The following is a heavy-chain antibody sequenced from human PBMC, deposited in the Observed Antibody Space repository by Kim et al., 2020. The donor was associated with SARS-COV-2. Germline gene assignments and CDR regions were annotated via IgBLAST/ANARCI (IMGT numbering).Heavy chain of an antibody. V-gene: IGHV3-23*01. D-gene: IGHD3-10*01. CDR2: ISGSGTHK. J-gene: IGHJ4*01. CDR3: AKEIPDSGSVLPYYFDY. Sequence: GSLRLSCAVSGFTFDTNAMSWVRQAPGRGLEWVSSISGSGTHKYYADSVKGRFTSSRDNSKNTVYLQMNSLRAEDTALYYCAKEIPDSGSVLPYYFDYW. CDR1: GFTFDTNA.